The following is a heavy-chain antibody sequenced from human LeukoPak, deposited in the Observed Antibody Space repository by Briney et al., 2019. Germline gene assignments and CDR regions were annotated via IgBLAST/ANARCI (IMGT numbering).Heavy chain of an antibody. V-gene: IGHV4-59*01. J-gene: IGHJ3*02. D-gene: IGHD6-6*01. CDR1: GGSISSYY. CDR3: ARGPRRIAARAGASDI. Sequence: SETLSLTCTVSGGSISSYYWSWIRQPPGKGLEWIGYIYYSGSTNYNPSLKSRVTISVDTSKNQFSLKLSSVTAADTAVYYCARGPRRIAARAGASDIWGQGTMVTVSS. CDR2: IYYSGST.